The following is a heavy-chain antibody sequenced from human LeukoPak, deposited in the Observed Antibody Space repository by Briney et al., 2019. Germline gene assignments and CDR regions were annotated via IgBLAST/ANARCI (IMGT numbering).Heavy chain of an antibody. J-gene: IGHJ4*02. CDR3: ARRRDFIDY. D-gene: IGHD3/OR15-3a*01. Sequence: GGSLRLSCAASGFTLSDYYMSWIRQAPGKGLEWVSYSSSSGSTIYYADSVKGRFAIPRDNAKNSLYLQMNSLRAEDTAVYYCARRRDFIDYWGQGTLVTVSS. CDR1: GFTLSDYY. V-gene: IGHV3-11*01. CDR2: SSSSGSTI.